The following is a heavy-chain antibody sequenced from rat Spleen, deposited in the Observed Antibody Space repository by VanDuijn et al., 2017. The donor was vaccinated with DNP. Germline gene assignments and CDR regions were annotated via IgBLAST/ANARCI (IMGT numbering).Heavy chain of an antibody. D-gene: IGHD1-5*01. V-gene: IGHV5-7*01. CDR3: ARHGIGTTDVMDA. J-gene: IGHJ4*01. Sequence: EVQLVESGGGLVQPGRSLKLSCAASGFTFSDYNMAWVRQAPKKGLEWVATISYDGSSTYYRDSVKGRFTISRDNAKSTLYLQMDSLRSEDTATYYCARHGIGTTDVMDAWGQGASVTVSS. CDR2: ISYDGSST. CDR1: GFTFSDYN.